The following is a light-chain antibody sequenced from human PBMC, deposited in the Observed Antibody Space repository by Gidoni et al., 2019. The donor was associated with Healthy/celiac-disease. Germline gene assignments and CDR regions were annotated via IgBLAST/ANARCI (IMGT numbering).Light chain of an antibody. CDR3: QQYNNRSPYT. CDR2: GAS. V-gene: IGKV3-15*01. J-gene: IGKJ2*01. CDR1: QSVSSN. Sequence: EIVMTPSPATLSVSPGERATLSCRASQSVSSNLAGYQQKPGQAPRRLLYGASTRDTSIPARLSGSGSGTEVTLTISSLQSEDFAVEYCQQYNNRSPYTFGQGTKLEIK.